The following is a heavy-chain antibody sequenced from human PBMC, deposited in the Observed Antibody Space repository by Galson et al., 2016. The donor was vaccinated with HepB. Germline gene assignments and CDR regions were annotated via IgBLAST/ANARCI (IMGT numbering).Heavy chain of an antibody. D-gene: IGHD4-23*01. Sequence: LRLSCAASGFAFSSHWMHWVRHDLGRGLVWVSRINSDGTISNYADSVKGRFTISRDNAKNTLYLQMNSLRAEDTAVYFCVRDHSVVPTTAYNWFDPWGRGTLVTVSS. V-gene: IGHV3-74*01. CDR3: VRDHSVVPTTAYNWFDP. CDR2: INSDGTIS. J-gene: IGHJ5*02. CDR1: GFAFSSHW.